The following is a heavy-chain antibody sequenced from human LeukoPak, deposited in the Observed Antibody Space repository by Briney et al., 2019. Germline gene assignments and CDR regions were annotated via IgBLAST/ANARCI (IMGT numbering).Heavy chain of an antibody. CDR3: ASGGYCGGDCYSIHY. D-gene: IGHD2-21*02. Sequence: ASVKVSCKASGGTFSSYAISWVRQAPGQGLEWMGRIIPILGIANYAQKFQGRVTITADKSTSTAYMELSSLRSEDTAVYYCASGGYCGGDCYSIHYWGQGTLVTVSS. CDR2: IIPILGIA. J-gene: IGHJ4*02. V-gene: IGHV1-69*04. CDR1: GGTFSSYA.